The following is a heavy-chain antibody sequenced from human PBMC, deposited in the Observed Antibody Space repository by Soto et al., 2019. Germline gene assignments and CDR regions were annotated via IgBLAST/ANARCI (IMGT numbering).Heavy chain of an antibody. V-gene: IGHV3-23*01. J-gene: IGHJ4*02. Sequence: PXGSLRLSCAASGVTLSSYAMSWVRQAPGKGLEWVSAISGSGGSTYYADSVKGRFTISRDNSKNTLYLQMNSLRAEDTAVYYCAKERRYFDWSRDYWGQGTLVTVSS. CDR2: ISGSGGST. CDR1: GVTLSSYA. CDR3: AKERRYFDWSRDY. D-gene: IGHD3-9*01.